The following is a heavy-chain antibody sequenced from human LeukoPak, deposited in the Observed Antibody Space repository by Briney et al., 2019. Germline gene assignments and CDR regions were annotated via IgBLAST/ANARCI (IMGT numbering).Heavy chain of an antibody. J-gene: IGHJ4*02. CDR1: GGSFSGYY. V-gene: IGHV4-34*01. D-gene: IGHD6-13*01. CDR2: IYYSGST. Sequence: SETLSLTCAVYGGSFSGYYWSWIRQPPGKGLEWIGSIYYSGSTYYNPSLKSRVTISVDTSKNQFSLKLSSVTAADTAVYYCARETAAGRGDYWGQGTLVTVSS. CDR3: ARETAAGRGDY.